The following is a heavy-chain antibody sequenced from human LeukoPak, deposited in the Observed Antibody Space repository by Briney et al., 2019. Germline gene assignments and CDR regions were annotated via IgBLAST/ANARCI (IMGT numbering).Heavy chain of an antibody. V-gene: IGHV3-21*01. CDR3: ARVSDTRTTYYDFWSGYYAKQNFDY. Sequence: PGGSLRLSCAASGFTFKNYAMNWVRQAPGKGLEWVSSISGSNTDIYYADSVKGRFTISRDNAKNSLYLQMNSLRAEDTAVYYCARVSDTRTTYYDFWSGYYAKQNFDYWGQGTLVTVSS. J-gene: IGHJ4*02. CDR2: ISGSNTDI. CDR1: GFTFKNYA. D-gene: IGHD3-3*01.